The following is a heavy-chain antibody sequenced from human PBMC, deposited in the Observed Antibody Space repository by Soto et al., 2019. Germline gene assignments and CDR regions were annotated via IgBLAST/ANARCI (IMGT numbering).Heavy chain of an antibody. CDR2: ISDSGGRT. CDR3: AKELVNSGWTYFDY. CDR1: GFTFNTYA. Sequence: GGSLRLSCAASGFTFNTYAMSWVRQAPGKGLEWVSAISDSGGRTYYVDSVKGRFTISRDNSKNTLYLQMSSLRAEDTAVYFCAKELVNSGWTYFDYWGQGTLVTVSS. V-gene: IGHV3-23*01. J-gene: IGHJ4*02. D-gene: IGHD6-19*01.